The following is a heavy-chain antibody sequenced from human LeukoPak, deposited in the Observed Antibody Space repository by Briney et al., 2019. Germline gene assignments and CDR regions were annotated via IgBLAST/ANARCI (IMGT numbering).Heavy chain of an antibody. V-gene: IGHV3-7*01. CDR3: ARGSIYCSSTSCYHSDY. J-gene: IGHJ4*02. CDR2: IDKHGSGK. D-gene: IGHD2-2*01. Sequence: GGSLRLSCVASGFTFSISWVTWVRQAPGKGLEWVANIDKHGSGKYYIDSVKGRFTISRDNAKNSLYLQMNSLRAEDTAVYYCARGSIYCSSTSCYHSDYWGQGTLVTVSS. CDR1: GFTFSISW.